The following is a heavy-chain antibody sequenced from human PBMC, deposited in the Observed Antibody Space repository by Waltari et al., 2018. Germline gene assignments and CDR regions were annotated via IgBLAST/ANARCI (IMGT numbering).Heavy chain of an antibody. CDR1: GFIFKHAW. Sequence: EVRLVDSGGGLVKPGGSLRFYCAASGFIFKHAWMSWSRQAPGKGVKGGGRIKTQAEGETTDYAVPVKGRVTISRDDAANNLFLQMNSLKIDDTAVYYCATEVLIYMSLDIYDFWGQGSLVAVSS. J-gene: IGHJ4*02. CDR2: IKTQAEGETT. D-gene: IGHD2-15*01. CDR3: ATEVLIYMSLDIYDF. V-gene: IGHV3-15*01.